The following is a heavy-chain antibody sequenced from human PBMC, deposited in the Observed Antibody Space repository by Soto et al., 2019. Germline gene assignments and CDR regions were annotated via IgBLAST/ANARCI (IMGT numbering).Heavy chain of an antibody. V-gene: IGHV3-74*01. D-gene: IGHD3-16*01. CDR3: TTSLGGRGAY. Sequence: DVQLVESGGGLVRPGGSLRLSCAASGFTFSSYWMHWVRQVPGKGLVWVSRINEYGSTINYADSVKGRFTISRVNSKDTFDMEMNALTAEDAPLYYCTTSLGGRGAYWGQGTLVTVSS. CDR2: INEYGSTI. CDR1: GFTFSSYW. J-gene: IGHJ4*02.